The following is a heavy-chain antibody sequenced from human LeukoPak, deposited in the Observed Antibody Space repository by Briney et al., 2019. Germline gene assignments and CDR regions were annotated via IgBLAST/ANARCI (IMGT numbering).Heavy chain of an antibody. J-gene: IGHJ4*02. CDR3: ARHSGYHSTMYLAY. V-gene: IGHV1-3*01. D-gene: IGHD3-22*01. Sequence: ASVKVSCKASGYTFTSYAMHWVRQAPGQRLEWMGWINAGNGNTKYSQKFQGRVTITADESMSTVYMELSSLRSEDTAVYYCARHSGYHSTMYLAYWGQGTLVTVSS. CDR1: GYTFTSYA. CDR2: INAGNGNT.